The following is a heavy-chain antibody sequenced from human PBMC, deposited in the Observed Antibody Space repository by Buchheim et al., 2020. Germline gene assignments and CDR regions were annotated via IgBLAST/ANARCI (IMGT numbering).Heavy chain of an antibody. CDR1: GFTFSSYA. Sequence: EVQLLESGGGLVQPGGSLRLSCAASGFTFSSYAMSWVRQAPGKGLEWVSAISGSGGTTYYADSVKGRFTISRDNSKNSLYLKMNSRRAEDTAVYYCALLPRGGWLQLGYFDYWGQGTL. J-gene: IGHJ4*02. CDR2: ISGSGGTT. CDR3: ALLPRGGWLQLGYFDY. V-gene: IGHV3-23*01. D-gene: IGHD5-24*01.